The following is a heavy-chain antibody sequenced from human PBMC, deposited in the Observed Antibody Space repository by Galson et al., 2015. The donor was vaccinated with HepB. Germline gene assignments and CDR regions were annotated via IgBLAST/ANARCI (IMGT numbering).Heavy chain of an antibody. CDR2: ISGSGGST. CDR3: AKRSPEYSSRWYLDY. D-gene: IGHD6-13*01. Sequence: SLRLSCAASGFTFSNYGMSWVRQAPGKGLEWVSGISGSGGSTYYADSVKGRFTISRDNSKNTLCLQMNSLRVEDTAVYYCAKRSPEYSSRWYLDYWGQGTLVTVSS. CDR1: GFTFSNYG. J-gene: IGHJ4*02. V-gene: IGHV3-23*01.